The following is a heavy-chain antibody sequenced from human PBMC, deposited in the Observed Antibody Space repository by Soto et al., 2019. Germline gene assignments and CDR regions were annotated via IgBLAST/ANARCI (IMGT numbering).Heavy chain of an antibody. CDR1: NGSIDNTVFF. Sequence: QVQLQESGPGLVRPSQTLSLTCTVSNGSIDNTVFFWNWIRQHPGRGLEWIGYISYSGKTFYNPSLHSRASMSLDTSTNQLSLKLSSVTAADTAVYFWARHLSGDYPNANWFDPWGQGTLVTVSS. CDR2: ISYSGKT. V-gene: IGHV4-31*03. J-gene: IGHJ5*02. D-gene: IGHD4-17*01. CDR3: ARHLSGDYPNANWFDP.